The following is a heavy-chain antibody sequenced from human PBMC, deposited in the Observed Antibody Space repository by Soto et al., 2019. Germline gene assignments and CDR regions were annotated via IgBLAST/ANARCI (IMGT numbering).Heavy chain of an antibody. J-gene: IGHJ6*03. Sequence: ASVKVSCKASGYTFTSYAMHWVRQAPGQRLEWMGWINAGNGNTKYSQKFQGRVTITRDTSASTAYMELSSLRSEDTAVYYCARDRSPYCSSTSCYSQSYCYYMDVWGKGTTVTVSS. CDR3: ARDRSPYCSSTSCYSQSYCYYMDV. CDR2: INAGNGNT. CDR1: GYTFTSYA. V-gene: IGHV1-3*01. D-gene: IGHD2-2*01.